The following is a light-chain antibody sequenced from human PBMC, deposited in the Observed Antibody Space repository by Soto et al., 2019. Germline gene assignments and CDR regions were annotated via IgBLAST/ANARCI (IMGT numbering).Light chain of an antibody. CDR2: EVT. J-gene: IGLJ1*01. Sequence: QSALTQPASVSGSPGQSITISRTGTSSDVGGYNYVSWYQQHPGKAPKLMISEVTNRPSGVSNRFSGSKSGNTASLTISGLQAEDEADYYCQSYDSSLSGYVFGTGTKVTVL. CDR3: QSYDSSLSGYV. V-gene: IGLV2-14*01. CDR1: SSDVGGYNY.